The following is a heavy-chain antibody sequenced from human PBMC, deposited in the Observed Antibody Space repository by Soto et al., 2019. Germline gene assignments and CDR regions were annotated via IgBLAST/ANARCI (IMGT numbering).Heavy chain of an antibody. D-gene: IGHD3-9*01. CDR1: GFTFSSYW. CDR2: INSDGSST. Sequence: PGGSLRLSCAASGFTFSSYWMHWVRQAPGKGLVWVSRINSDGSSTSYADSVKGRFTISRDNAKNTLYLQMNSLRAEDTAVYYCASRIGRYYDILTGPPGWFDPWGQGTLVTVSS. V-gene: IGHV3-74*01. J-gene: IGHJ5*02. CDR3: ASRIGRYYDILTGPPGWFDP.